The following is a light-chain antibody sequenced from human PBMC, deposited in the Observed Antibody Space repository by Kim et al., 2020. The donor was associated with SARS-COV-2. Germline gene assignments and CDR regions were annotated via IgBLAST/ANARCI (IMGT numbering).Light chain of an antibody. J-gene: IGKJ3*01. CDR1: QDISNY. CDR3: QQYDNLSFT. CDR2: DAS. V-gene: IGKV1-33*01. Sequence: DIQMTQSPSSLSASVGDRVTITCQASQDISNYLNWYQKKPGKAPKLLIYDASNLETGVPSRFSGSGSGTDFTFTISSLQPEDIATYYCQQYDNLSFTFGPGTKVDIK.